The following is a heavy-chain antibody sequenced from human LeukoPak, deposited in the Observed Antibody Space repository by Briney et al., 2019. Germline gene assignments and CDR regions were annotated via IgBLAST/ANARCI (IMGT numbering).Heavy chain of an antibody. CDR1: GGTFSSYA. CDR3: ASSGGNTGPEEQKYFQH. CDR2: IIPILGIA. D-gene: IGHD4-23*01. J-gene: IGHJ1*01. V-gene: IGHV1-69*04. Sequence: ASMKVSCKASGGTFSSYAISWVRQAPGQGLEWMGRIIPILGIANYAQKFQGRVTMTRDTSISTAYMELSRLRSDDTAVYYCASSGGNTGPEEQKYFQHWGQGTLVTVSS.